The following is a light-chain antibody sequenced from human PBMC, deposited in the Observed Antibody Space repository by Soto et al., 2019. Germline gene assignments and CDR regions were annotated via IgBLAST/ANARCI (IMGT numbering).Light chain of an antibody. CDR3: SSCNSNSTSYG. J-gene: IGLJ1*01. CDR2: DVS. Sequence: QSVLTQPASVSGSPGQSITISCTGTSSDVGGYNYVSWYQQHPGKAPILMIYDVSNRPSGVSNRFSGSKSGNTASLTISGLQAEDEADYYCSSCNSNSTSYGFGTGINGTVL. CDR1: SSDVGGYNY. V-gene: IGLV2-14*01.